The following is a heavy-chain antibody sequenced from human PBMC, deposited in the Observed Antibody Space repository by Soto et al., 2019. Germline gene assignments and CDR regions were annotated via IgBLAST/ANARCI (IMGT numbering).Heavy chain of an antibody. CDR3: ARDFGSDLSAPFDS. J-gene: IGHJ4*02. V-gene: IGHV1-18*01. Sequence: ASVKVSCKASGYIFTSYGTSWVRQAPGQGLEWMGWISAYNGNTKYAQNLQGRVTLTTDTSTYTAYMELRSLQSDDTAVYYCARDFGSDLSAPFDSWGQGTLVTVSS. CDR2: ISAYNGNT. CDR1: GYIFTSYG. D-gene: IGHD3-3*01.